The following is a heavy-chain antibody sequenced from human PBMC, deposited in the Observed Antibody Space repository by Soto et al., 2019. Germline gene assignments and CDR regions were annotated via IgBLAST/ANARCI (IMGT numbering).Heavy chain of an antibody. CDR1: GFSFSDSY. CDR3: ARDRGGYGPPDV. Sequence: QVQLVESGGGLVKPGGSLRLSCAASGFSFSDSYMSWVRQAPGKGLEWVAYISGSSGYTGYADSVKGRFTISRDNAKKSLYLQMNSLRVEETAVYYCARDRGGYGPPDVWGQGTTVTVSS. CDR2: ISGSSGYT. D-gene: IGHD3-10*01. J-gene: IGHJ6*02. V-gene: IGHV3-11*06.